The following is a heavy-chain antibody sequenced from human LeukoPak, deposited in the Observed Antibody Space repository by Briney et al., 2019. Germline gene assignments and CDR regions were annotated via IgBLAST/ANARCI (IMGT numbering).Heavy chain of an antibody. Sequence: ASVKVSCKASGYSFTNYAITWVRQAPGQGLEWMGWISDYNGNTNYDQKFQGRVSMTTDTSTSTAYMELRSLRSDDTAVYYCARGDYYDSSGYFPGMNYWGQGTLVTVSS. CDR3: ARGDYYDSSGYFPGMNY. V-gene: IGHV1-18*01. CDR1: GYSFTNYA. CDR2: ISDYNGNT. D-gene: IGHD3-22*01. J-gene: IGHJ4*02.